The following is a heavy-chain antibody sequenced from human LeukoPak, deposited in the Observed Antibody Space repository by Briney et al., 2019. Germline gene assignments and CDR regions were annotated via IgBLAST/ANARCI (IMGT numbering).Heavy chain of an antibody. CDR2: ISYAGSNK. D-gene: IGHD6-13*01. CDR3: ASDSSSSYYMDV. J-gene: IGHJ6*03. V-gene: IGHV3-30-3*01. CDR1: GFTFSSYA. Sequence: GGSLRLSCAASGFTFSSYAMHWVRQAPGKGLEWVAVISYAGSNKYYADSVKGRFTISRDNSKNTLYLQMNSLRAEDTAVYYCASDSSSSYYMDVWGKGTTVTVSS.